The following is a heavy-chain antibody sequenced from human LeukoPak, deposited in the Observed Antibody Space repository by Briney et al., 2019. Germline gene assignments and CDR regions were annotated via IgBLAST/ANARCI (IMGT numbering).Heavy chain of an antibody. D-gene: IGHD3-3*01. CDR3: ARGRKRVFGVITTRVWFDS. J-gene: IGHJ5*01. CDR2: IFYSGST. V-gene: IGHV4-59*12. CDR1: GGSFSSYY. Sequence: SETLSLTCTVSGGSFSSYYWSWIRQPPGKGLEWIGNIFYSGSTNYTPSLKSRVTISVHTSKNQFSLKLSSVTAADTAVYYCARGRKRVFGVITTRVWFDSWGQGTLVTVSS.